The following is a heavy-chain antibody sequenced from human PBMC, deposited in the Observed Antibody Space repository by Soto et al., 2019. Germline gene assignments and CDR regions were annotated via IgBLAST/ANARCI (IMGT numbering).Heavy chain of an antibody. CDR3: ARVLEVAGGFDP. J-gene: IGHJ5*02. V-gene: IGHV4-59*01. CDR1: AGSISNYR. Sequence: SETLSLTCSVSAGSISNYRLSWIRQPPGKGLEWIGYIFYTGKTNYNPSLKSRVTISLDTSKNQFSLRLDSVTAADTAVYYCARVLEVAGGFDPWGQGTLVTVSS. CDR2: IFYTGKT. D-gene: IGHD2-15*01.